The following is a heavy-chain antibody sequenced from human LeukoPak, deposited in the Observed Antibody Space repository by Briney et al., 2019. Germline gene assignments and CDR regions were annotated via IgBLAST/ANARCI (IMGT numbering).Heavy chain of an antibody. D-gene: IGHD1-20*01. CDR2: ISGSGGST. V-gene: IGHV3-48*04. J-gene: IGHJ4*02. Sequence: GGSLRLSCAASGFTFSSYSMNWVRQAPGKGLEWVSAISGSGGSTYYADSVKGRFTISRDNAKNSLYLQMNSLRAEDTAVYYCARDVTGTQFDYWGQGTLVTVSS. CDR3: ARDVTGTQFDY. CDR1: GFTFSSYS.